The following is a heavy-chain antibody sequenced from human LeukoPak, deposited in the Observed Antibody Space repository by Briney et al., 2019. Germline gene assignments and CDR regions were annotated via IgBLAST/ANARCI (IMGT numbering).Heavy chain of an antibody. D-gene: IGHD1-7*01. CDR2: IYHSGST. CDR3: ARHGTTVSSDY. CDR1: SYSISSGYY. J-gene: IGHJ4*02. Sequence: SETLSLTCDVSSYSISSGYYWGWIRQPPGKGLEWIGSIYHSGSTYYNPSLKSRVTISVDTSKNQFSLKLSSVTATDTAVYYCARHGTTVSSDYWGQGTLVTVSS. V-gene: IGHV4-38-2*01.